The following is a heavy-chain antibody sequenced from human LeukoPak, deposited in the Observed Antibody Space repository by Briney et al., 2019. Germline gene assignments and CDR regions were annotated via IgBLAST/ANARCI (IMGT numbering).Heavy chain of an antibody. CDR1: GYTFTSYA. D-gene: IGHD3-22*01. Sequence: GASVKVSCKASGYTFTSYAMNWVRQAPGQGLEWTGWINTNTGNPTYTQGFTGRFVFSLDTSVSTAYLQISSLKAEDTAVYYCARGGRYYYDSSGRDYWGQGTLVTVSS. V-gene: IGHV7-4-1*02. CDR3: ARGGRYYYDSSGRDY. J-gene: IGHJ4*02. CDR2: INTNTGNP.